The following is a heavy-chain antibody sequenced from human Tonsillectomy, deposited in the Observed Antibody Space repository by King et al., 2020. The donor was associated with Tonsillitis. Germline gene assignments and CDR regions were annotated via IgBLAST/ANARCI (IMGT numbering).Heavy chain of an antibody. CDR3: AKAVGARVAAAF. V-gene: IGHV3-9*01. CDR2: ISWHSGSI. D-gene: IGHD6-13*01. CDR1: GFTFDDYA. J-gene: IGHJ4*02. Sequence: VQLVESGGGLVQPGRSLRLSCAASGFTFDDYAMHWVRQAPGKGLEWVSGISWHSGSIGYADSVKGRFTISRDNAKNSLFLHMNSLRAEDTALYYCAKAVGARVAAAFWGQGALFSASS.